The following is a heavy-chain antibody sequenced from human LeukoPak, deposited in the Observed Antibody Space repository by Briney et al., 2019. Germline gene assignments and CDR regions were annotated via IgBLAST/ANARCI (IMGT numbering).Heavy chain of an antibody. J-gene: IGHJ4*02. CDR3: ARGSDYYDSSGYYHGNFDY. CDR1: GGSISSSNW. V-gene: IGHV4-4*02. CDR2: IYHSGST. D-gene: IGHD3-22*01. Sequence: PSGTLSLTCAVSGGSISSSNWWSWVRQPPGKGLEWIGEIYHSGSTNYNPSLKSRVTISVDKSKNQFSLKLSSVTAADTAVYYCARGSDYYDSSGYYHGNFDYWGQGTLVTVSS.